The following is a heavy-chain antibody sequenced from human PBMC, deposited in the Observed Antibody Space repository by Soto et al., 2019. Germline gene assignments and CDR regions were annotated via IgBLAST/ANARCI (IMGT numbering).Heavy chain of an antibody. V-gene: IGHV4-30-2*01. Sequence: SETLSLTCGVSGGSLSGATYSWNWIRQPPGKGLEWIGYIFPSGTTYYDPSLKSRVTISIDVSKNQFSLSLRSLTAADTAVYYCARSREFDYWSQGTLVTVSS. CDR1: GGSLSGATYS. CDR2: IFPSGTT. CDR3: ARSREFDY. J-gene: IGHJ4*02.